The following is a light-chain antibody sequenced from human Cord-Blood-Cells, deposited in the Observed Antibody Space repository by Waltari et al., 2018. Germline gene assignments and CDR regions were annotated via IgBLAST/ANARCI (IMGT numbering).Light chain of an antibody. V-gene: IGLV2-23*01. CDR3: CSYAGSSTFYV. CDR2: EGS. J-gene: IGLJ1*01. Sequence: QSALPQPASVSGSPGQSITISCTGPSSAVGGYSRVSWYQQHPGKAPKLMIYEGSKRPSGVSNRFSGSKSGNTASLTISGLQAEDEADYYCCSYAGSSTFYVFGTGTKVTVL. CDR1: SSAVGGYSR.